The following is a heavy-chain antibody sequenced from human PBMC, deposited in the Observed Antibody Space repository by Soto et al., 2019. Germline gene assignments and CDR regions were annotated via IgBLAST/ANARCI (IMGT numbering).Heavy chain of an antibody. CDR1: GGSISSGGYS. CDR3: ARLYTYYYDSSGLSAPYYGMDV. V-gene: IGHV4-30-2*01. J-gene: IGHJ6*02. D-gene: IGHD3-22*01. CDR2: IYHSGST. Sequence: PSETLSLTCAVSGGSISSGGYSWSWIRQPPGKGLEWIGYIYHSGSTYYNPSLKSRVTISVDRSKNQFSLKLSSVTAADTAMYYCARLYTYYYDSSGLSAPYYGMDVWGQGTTVTVSS.